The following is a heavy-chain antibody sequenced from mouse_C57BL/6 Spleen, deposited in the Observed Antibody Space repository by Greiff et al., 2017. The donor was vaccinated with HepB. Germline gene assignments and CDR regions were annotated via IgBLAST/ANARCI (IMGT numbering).Heavy chain of an antibody. CDR2: IHPNSGST. Sequence: QVQLKQPGAELVKPGASVKLSCKASGYTFTSYWMHWVKQRPGQGLEWIGMIHPNSGSTNYNEKFKSKATLTVDKSSSTAYMQLSSLTSEDSAVYYCARDGTTVVVDYWGQGTTLTVSS. CDR3: ARDGTTVVVDY. CDR1: GYTFTSYW. D-gene: IGHD1-1*01. J-gene: IGHJ2*01. V-gene: IGHV1-64*01.